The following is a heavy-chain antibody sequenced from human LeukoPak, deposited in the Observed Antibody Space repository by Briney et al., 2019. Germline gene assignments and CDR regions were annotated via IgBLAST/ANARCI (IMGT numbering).Heavy chain of an antibody. J-gene: IGHJ4*02. CDR2: ISYDGSNK. D-gene: IGHD5-18*01. CDR1: GFTFSSYA. CDR3: ARVRWAYSYGGNRFDY. V-gene: IGHV3-30*01. Sequence: GGSLRLSCAASGFTFSSYAMHWVRQAPGKGLEWVAVISYDGSNKYHADSVKGRFTISRDNSKNTLYLQVNSLRAEDTAVCYCARVRWAYSYGGNRFDYWGQGTLVTVSS.